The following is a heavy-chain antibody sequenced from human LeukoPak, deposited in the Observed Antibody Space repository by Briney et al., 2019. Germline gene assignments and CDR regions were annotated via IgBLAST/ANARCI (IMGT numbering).Heavy chain of an antibody. CDR2: IHSSSGSI. CDR3: ARDLAWDAFDI. Sequence: GGSLRLSCAASGFNFTNYNMNWVRQAPGKGLEWVSSIHSSSGSIYYANSLKGRFTISRDNAKNSLYRQMSSLRAEDTAVYYCARDLAWDAFDIWGQGTMVTVSS. J-gene: IGHJ3*02. V-gene: IGHV3-21*01. CDR1: GFNFTNYN.